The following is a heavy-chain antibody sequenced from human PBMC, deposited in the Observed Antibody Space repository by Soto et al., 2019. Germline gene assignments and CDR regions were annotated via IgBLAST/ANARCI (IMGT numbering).Heavy chain of an antibody. CDR3: VRTGYGKNYFDY. J-gene: IGHJ4*02. V-gene: IGHV4-31*03. Sequence: SETLSLTCTVSGGSISSGGYYWTWIRQHPGKGLEWIGYIYYSGTTYYNPSLKSRLTISVDTSKNQFSLKLSSVTAEDTAVYYCVRTGYGKNYFDYWGQGALVTVSS. D-gene: IGHD5-18*01. CDR2: IYYSGTT. CDR1: GGSISSGGYY.